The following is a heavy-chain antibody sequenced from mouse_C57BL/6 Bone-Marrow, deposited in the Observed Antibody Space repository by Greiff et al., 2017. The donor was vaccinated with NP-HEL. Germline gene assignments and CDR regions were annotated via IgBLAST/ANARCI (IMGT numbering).Heavy chain of an antibody. J-gene: IGHJ1*03. V-gene: IGHV3-6*01. D-gene: IGHD2-3*01. Sequence: VQLKESGPGLVKPSQSLSLTCSVTGYSITSGYYWNWIRQFPGNKLEWMGYISYDGSNNYNPSLKNRISITRDTSKNQFFLKLNSVTTEDTATYYCARGDGHWYFDVWGTGTTVTVSS. CDR1: GYSITSGYY. CDR2: ISYDGSN. CDR3: ARGDGHWYFDV.